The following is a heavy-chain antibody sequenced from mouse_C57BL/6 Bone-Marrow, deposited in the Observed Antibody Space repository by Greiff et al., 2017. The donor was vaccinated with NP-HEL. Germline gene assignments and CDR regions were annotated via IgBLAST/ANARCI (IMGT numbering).Heavy chain of an antibody. CDR3: ARRESGYYYWYIDD. CDR1: GFTFSSYT. Sequence: EVKLVESGGGLVKPGGSLKLSCAASGFTFSSYTMSWVRQTPEKRLEWVATISGGGGNTYYPDRVKGRFTISRDNAKNTLYLQMSSLRSEDTALYYCARRESGYYYWYIDDWGKGTTVTVSS. D-gene: IGHD2-3*01. V-gene: IGHV5-9*01. J-gene: IGHJ1*03. CDR2: ISGGGGNT.